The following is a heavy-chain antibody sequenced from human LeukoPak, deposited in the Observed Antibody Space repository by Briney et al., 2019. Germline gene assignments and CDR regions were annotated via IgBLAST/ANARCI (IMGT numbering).Heavy chain of an antibody. J-gene: IGHJ4*02. CDR2: MNPNSGNT. CDR1: GYTFTSYD. V-gene: IGHV1-8*01. CDR3: ARGRVWFGELLYEY. D-gene: IGHD3-10*01. Sequence: GASVKVSCTPSGYTFTSYDISWVRQATGQVLEWMGWMNPNSGNTGYAQKFQGRVTMTRNTSISTAYMELSSLRSEDTAVYFCARGRVWFGELLYEYWGQGTLVTVSS.